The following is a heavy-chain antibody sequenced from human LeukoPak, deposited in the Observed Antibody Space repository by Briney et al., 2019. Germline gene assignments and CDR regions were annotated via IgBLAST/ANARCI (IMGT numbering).Heavy chain of an antibody. CDR3: AKGHSSSWGICGF. V-gene: IGHV3-30*18. Sequence: GGSLRLSCAASGFTFSGFAMHWVRQAPGKGREWMSLISYDGSYEQYADSVRGRVTISIDGSKNTLYRQMHSLRAEHTAVYYCAKGHSSSWGICGFWGQGTLVTVSS. CDR1: GFTFSGFA. D-gene: IGHD6-6*01. J-gene: IGHJ4*02. CDR2: ISYDGSYE.